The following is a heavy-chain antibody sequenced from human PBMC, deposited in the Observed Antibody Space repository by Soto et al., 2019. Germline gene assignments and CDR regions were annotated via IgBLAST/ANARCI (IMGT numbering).Heavy chain of an antibody. J-gene: IGHJ5*02. D-gene: IGHD4-17*01. Sequence: EVQLLESGGGLVQPGGSLRLSCAASGFTFNNYAMNWVRQFSGKGLELVSGISADSGRTYYIDSVEGRFTISRDNSKNPLYLQMNSLRADDTAVYYCAHSDYGDYVRFDPWGQGTQVTVSS. CDR3: AHSDYGDYVRFDP. V-gene: IGHV3-23*01. CDR1: GFTFNNYA. CDR2: ISADSGRT.